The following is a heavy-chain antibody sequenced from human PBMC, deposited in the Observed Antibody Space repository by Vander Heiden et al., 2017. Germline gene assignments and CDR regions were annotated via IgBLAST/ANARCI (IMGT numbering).Heavy chain of an antibody. CDR1: GFTFSSYS. D-gene: IGHD3-10*01. Sequence: EVQLVESGGGLVKPGGSLRLSCAASGFTFSSYSMNWFRQAPGKGLEWVSFISSSSTYIYYADSVKGRFTISRDNANSSLDLQMNSLRDGDSALYFCARGKNRVTMVRGESDSWGPGTLVTVSS. J-gene: IGHJ4*02. CDR2: ISSSSTYI. V-gene: IGHV3-21*02. CDR3: ARGKNRVTMVRGESDS.